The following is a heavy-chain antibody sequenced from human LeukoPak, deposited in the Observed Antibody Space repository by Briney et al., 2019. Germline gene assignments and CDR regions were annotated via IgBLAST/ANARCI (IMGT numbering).Heavy chain of an antibody. D-gene: IGHD3-3*01. CDR2: IYYSGST. CDR1: GGSISSSSYY. CDR3: ASYDFWSGYYHY. Sequence: SETLSLTCTVSGGSISSSSYYWGWIRQPPGKGLEWIGSIYYSGSTYYNPSLKSRVTISVDTSKNQFSLKLSSVTAADTAVYYCASYDFWSGYYHYWGQGTLVTVSS. V-gene: IGHV4-39*07. J-gene: IGHJ4*02.